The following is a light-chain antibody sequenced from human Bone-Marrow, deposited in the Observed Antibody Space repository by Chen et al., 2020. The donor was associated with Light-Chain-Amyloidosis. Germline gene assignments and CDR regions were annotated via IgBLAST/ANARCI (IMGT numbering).Light chain of an antibody. J-gene: IGLJ3*02. Sequence: VLTQPPSASGTPGQRVSISCSGSSSNIGPNYVFWYQHLPGSAPKLLIYRNNQWPSGVPDRFSGSKSGTSASLAINGLRSEDEADYYCAAWDDSLSGWVFGGGTKLTVL. V-gene: IGLV1-47*01. CDR2: RNN. CDR1: SSNIGPNY. CDR3: AAWDDSLSGWV.